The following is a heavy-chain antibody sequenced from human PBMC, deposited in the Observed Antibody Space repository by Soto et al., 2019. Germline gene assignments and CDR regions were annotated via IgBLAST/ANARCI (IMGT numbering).Heavy chain of an antibody. D-gene: IGHD3-16*01. CDR1: GFTFSSYA. V-gene: IGHV3-23*01. CDR2: ISGSGGST. Sequence: GGSLRLSCAASGFTFSSYAMSWVRQAPGKGLEWVSAISGSGGSTYYADSVKGRFTISRDNSKNTLYLQMNSLRAEDTAVYYCAKEFVWAVQSTGEEGYWGQGTLVTVSS. J-gene: IGHJ4*02. CDR3: AKEFVWAVQSTGEEGY.